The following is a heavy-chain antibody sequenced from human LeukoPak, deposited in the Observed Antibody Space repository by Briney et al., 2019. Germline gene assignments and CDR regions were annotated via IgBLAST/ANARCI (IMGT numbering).Heavy chain of an antibody. V-gene: IGHV1-18*04. Sequence: ASVKVSCKASGYTFTSYGISWVRQAPGQGLEWMGWISAYNGNTNYAQKLQGRVTMTTDTSTSTAYMELRSLRSDDTAVYYCARMHDTAMVSTGPDYYYGMDVWGKGTTVTVSS. CDR1: GYTFTSYG. CDR2: ISAYNGNT. D-gene: IGHD5-18*01. CDR3: ARMHDTAMVSTGPDYYYGMDV. J-gene: IGHJ6*04.